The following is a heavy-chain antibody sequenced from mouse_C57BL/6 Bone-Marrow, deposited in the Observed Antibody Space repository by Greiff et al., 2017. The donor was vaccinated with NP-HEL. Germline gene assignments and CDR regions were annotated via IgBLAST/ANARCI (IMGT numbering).Heavy chain of an antibody. CDR2: IDPENGDT. D-gene: IGHD1-1*01. CDR1: GFNIKDDY. V-gene: IGHV14-4*01. CDR3: TTGTVGTY. J-gene: IGHJ3*01. Sequence: VQLQQSGAELVRPGASVKLSCTASGFNIKDDYMHWVKQRPEQGLEWIGWIDPENGDTESASKFQGKATITADTSSNTAYLQLSSLTSEDTAVYYCTTGTVGTYWGQGTLVTVSA.